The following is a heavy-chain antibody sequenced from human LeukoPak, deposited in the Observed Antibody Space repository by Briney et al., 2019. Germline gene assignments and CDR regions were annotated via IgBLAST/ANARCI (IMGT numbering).Heavy chain of an antibody. D-gene: IGHD6-19*01. CDR2: ILSDGHNK. Sequence: GRSLRLSCAASGSTFSTHALHWVGKAPGKGLEWVGFILSDGHNKRYSDSAKARFPISRDNSTNTVSLQMNRLRGEETAVHYCGRYLWAGSGWPKGVHVWGKETTVTVTS. V-gene: IGHV3-30*04. J-gene: IGHJ6*01. CDR3: GRYLWAGSGWPKGVHV. CDR1: GSTFSTHA.